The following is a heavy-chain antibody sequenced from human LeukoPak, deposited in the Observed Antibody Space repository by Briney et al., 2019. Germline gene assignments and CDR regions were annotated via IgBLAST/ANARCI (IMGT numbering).Heavy chain of an antibody. V-gene: IGHV3-30*03. D-gene: IGHD3-22*01. CDR1: EFTFSSYA. CDR3: ARTPYYYDSSGYYIDY. J-gene: IGHJ4*02. CDR2: ILYDGSNK. Sequence: GGSLRLSCAASEFTFSSYAMHWVRQAPGKGLEWVAVILYDGSNKKYADSVKGRFTISRDNAKNSLYLQMNSLRAEDTAVYYCARTPYYYDSSGYYIDYWGQGTLVTVSS.